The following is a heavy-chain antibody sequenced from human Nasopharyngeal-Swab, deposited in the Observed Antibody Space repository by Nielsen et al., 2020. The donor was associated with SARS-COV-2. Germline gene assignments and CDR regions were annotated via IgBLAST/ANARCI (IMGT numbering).Heavy chain of an antibody. J-gene: IGHJ3*02. CDR1: GFTFRSYA. CDR2: ISGSDHTT. CDR3: AKDAGYYYDSSGSAFDI. V-gene: IGHV3-23*01. Sequence: GESLKISCAASGFTFRSYAISWVRQAPGKGLEWVSVISGSDHTTYYADSVKGRFTISRDNAKNSLYLQMNSLRAEDTAVYYCAKDAGYYYDSSGSAFDIWGQGTMVTVSS. D-gene: IGHD3-22*01.